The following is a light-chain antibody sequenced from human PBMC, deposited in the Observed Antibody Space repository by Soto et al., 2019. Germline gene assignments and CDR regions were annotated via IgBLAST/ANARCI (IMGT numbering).Light chain of an antibody. CDR2: GAS. Sequence: IQMTQSPSSLSASVGERVTVTCRSSQGISNELGWYQQRPGKAPKVLIYGASNLQSGVPSRFSGTASGTDFTLTIRSLQTEDFATYYCIPDYTYPWTFGKGPKWIS. J-gene: IGKJ1*01. CDR3: IPDYTYPWT. CDR1: QGISNE. V-gene: IGKV1-6*01.